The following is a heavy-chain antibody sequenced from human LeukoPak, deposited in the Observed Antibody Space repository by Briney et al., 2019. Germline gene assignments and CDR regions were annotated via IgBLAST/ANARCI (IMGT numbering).Heavy chain of an antibody. CDR1: GFNFNNAW. D-gene: IGHD3-22*01. CDR2: IRSNAYGGAT. CDR3: TRCSNRDDSSDFDC. J-gene: IGHJ4*02. Sequence: GGSLRPSCASSGFNFNNAWMNWVRQAPGKGLEWVGRIRSNAYGGATESAAPVTGRFSISRDDSENTLYLQMNSLKIEDTAVYYCTRCSNRDDSSDFDCWGQGTLVTVSS. V-gene: IGHV3-15*07.